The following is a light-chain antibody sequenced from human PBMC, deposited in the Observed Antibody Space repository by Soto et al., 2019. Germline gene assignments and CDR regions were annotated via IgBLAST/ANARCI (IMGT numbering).Light chain of an antibody. Sequence: QSALTQPASVSGSPGQSITISCTGTSRDVGGYNCVSWYQQHPGKAPKLMIYEVSHRPSGVSNRFSGSKSGNTASLTISGLQAEDEADYFCNSYGSTSARYVFGTGTKLTVL. CDR2: EVS. CDR3: NSYGSTSARYV. J-gene: IGLJ1*01. V-gene: IGLV2-14*01. CDR1: SRDVGGYNC.